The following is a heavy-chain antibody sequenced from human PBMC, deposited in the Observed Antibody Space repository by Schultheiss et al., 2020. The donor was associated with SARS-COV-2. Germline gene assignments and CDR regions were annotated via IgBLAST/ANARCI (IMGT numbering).Heavy chain of an antibody. D-gene: IGHD2-2*01. CDR3: ARRVPGLGFDP. Sequence: GGSLRLSCAASGFTFDDYAMHWVRQAPGKGLEWVSGISWNSGSIGYADSVKGRFTISRDNSKNTLYLQMNSLRAEDTAVYYCARRVPGLGFDPWGQGTLVTVLL. CDR1: GFTFDDYA. CDR2: ISWNSGSI. J-gene: IGHJ5*02. V-gene: IGHV3-9*01.